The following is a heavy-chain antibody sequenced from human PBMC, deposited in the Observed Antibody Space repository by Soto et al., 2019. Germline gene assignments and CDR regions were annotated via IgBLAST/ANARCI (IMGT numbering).Heavy chain of an antibody. V-gene: IGHV1-3*01. CDR1: GYTFTSYA. CDR2: INAGNGNT. CDR3: ARTTICSSTSCTTDWFDP. J-gene: IGHJ5*02. Sequence: GASVKVSCKASGYTFTSYAMHWVRQAPGQRLEWMGWINAGNGNTKYSQKFQGRVTITRDTSASTAYMELSSLRSEDTAVYYCARTTICSSTSCTTDWFDPWGQGTLVTVSS. D-gene: IGHD2-2*01.